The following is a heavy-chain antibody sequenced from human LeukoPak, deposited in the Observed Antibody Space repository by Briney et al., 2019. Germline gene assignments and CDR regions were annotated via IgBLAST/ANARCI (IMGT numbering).Heavy chain of an antibody. CDR2: IYPGDSDT. Sequence: GESLKISCNGSGYSFTSYWIGWVRQMPVKGLEWMGSIYPGDSDTRYSPSFQCPVTISADKSISTAYLQSSSLKASDTAMYYCARGGGDPPRCPFDNWGQGTLVTVSS. J-gene: IGHJ4*02. CDR1: GYSFTSYW. V-gene: IGHV5-51*01. D-gene: IGHD3-16*01. CDR3: ARGGGDPPRCPFDN.